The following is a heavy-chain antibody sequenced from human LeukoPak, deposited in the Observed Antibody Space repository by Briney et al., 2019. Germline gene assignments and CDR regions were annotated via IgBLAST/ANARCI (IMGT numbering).Heavy chain of an antibody. D-gene: IGHD2-2*01. CDR1: GFTFSSYL. V-gene: IGHV3-74*01. Sequence: QPGGSLRLSCAASGFTFSSYLMHWVRQAPGKGLVWVSRINSDGSSTSYADSVKGRFTISRDNAKNTLYLQMNSLRAEDTAVYYCARDSCSSTSCYFGENYFDYWGQGTLVTVFS. CDR3: ARDSCSSTSCYFGENYFDY. J-gene: IGHJ4*02. CDR2: INSDGSST.